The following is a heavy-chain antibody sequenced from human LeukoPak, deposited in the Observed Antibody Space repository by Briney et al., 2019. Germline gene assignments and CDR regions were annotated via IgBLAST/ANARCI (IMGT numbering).Heavy chain of an antibody. Sequence: PGGSLRLSCAASGFTFSRYSMTWVRQAPGKGLEWVSSFTSMSRTIYYADSVKGRFTISRDNSKNTLYLQMNSLRAEDTAVYYCSPYSSTDYWGQGTLVTVSS. D-gene: IGHD5-18*01. CDR2: FTSMSRTI. J-gene: IGHJ4*02. CDR1: GFTFSRYS. CDR3: SPYSSTDY. V-gene: IGHV3-21*01.